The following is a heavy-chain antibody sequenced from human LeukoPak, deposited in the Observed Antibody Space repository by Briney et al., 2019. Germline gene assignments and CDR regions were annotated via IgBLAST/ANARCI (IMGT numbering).Heavy chain of an antibody. CDR3: ARGDRFASTNGVWTDYYYYMDV. V-gene: IGHV1-8*01. Sequence: ASVKVSCKASGYTFTSDDINWVRQATGQGLEWMGWMNPNSGNTGYAQKFQGRVTMTRNTSISTAYMELSSLRSEDTAVYYCARGDRFASTNGVWTDYYYYMDVWGKGTTVTVSS. CDR2: MNPNSGNT. CDR1: GYTFTSDD. D-gene: IGHD2-8*01. J-gene: IGHJ6*03.